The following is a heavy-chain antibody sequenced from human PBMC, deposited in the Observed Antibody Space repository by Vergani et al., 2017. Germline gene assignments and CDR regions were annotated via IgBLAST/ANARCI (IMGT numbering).Heavy chain of an antibody. CDR3: ARVGYGGNGDY. CDR2: INHSGST. J-gene: IGHJ4*02. V-gene: IGHV4-34*01. D-gene: IGHD4-23*01. Sequence: QVQLQQWGAGLLKPSETLSLTCAVYGGSFSGYYWSWIRQPPGKGLEWIGEINHSGSTNYNPSLKSRVTISVDTSKSQFSLKLSSVTAADTAVYYCARVGYGGNGDYWGQGTLVTVSS. CDR1: GGSFSGYY.